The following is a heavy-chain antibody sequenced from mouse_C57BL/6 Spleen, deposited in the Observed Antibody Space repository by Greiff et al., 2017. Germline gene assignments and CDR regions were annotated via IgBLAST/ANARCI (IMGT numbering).Heavy chain of an antibody. CDR3: ARRGLRRAMDY. J-gene: IGHJ4*01. CDR2: IYPNNGGT. Sequence: VQLKQSGPELVKPGASVKIPCKASGYTFTDYNMDWVKQSHGKSLEWIGDIYPNNGGTIYNQKFKGKATLPVDHSSSTAYMELGSLTSEDTAVDYCARRGLRRAMDYWGQGTTVTVSS. V-gene: IGHV1-18*01. CDR1: GYTFTDYN. D-gene: IGHD2-4*01.